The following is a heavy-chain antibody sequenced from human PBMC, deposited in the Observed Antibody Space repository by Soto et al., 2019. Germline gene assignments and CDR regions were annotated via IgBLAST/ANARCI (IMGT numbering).Heavy chain of an antibody. CDR2: ISAFKGNT. CDR1: GYTFTSYG. J-gene: IGHJ4*02. V-gene: IGHV1-18*01. D-gene: IGHD6-13*01. Sequence: VQLVQSGAEVKEPGASVKVSCKASGYTFTSYGISWVRQAPGQGLEWMGWISAFKGNTNYAQKLEGRVTMTTDTPTRTAYMELRSLRSVDTAVYYCARGGSSRYGVDSWGQGTLVTVSS. CDR3: ARGGSSRYGVDS.